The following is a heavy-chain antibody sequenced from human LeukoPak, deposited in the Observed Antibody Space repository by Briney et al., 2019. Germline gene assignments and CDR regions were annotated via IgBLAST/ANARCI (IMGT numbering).Heavy chain of an antibody. D-gene: IGHD3/OR15-3a*01. J-gene: IGHJ4*02. CDR3: AREVGMISGIDY. CDR1: GGTFSSYA. V-gene: IGHV1-69*05. CDR2: IIPIFGTA. Sequence: GSSVKVSCKASGGTFSSYATSWVRQAPGQGLEWMGRIIPIFGTANYAQKSQGRVTITTDESTSTAYMELSSLRSEDTAVYYCAREVGMISGIDYWGQGTLVTVSS.